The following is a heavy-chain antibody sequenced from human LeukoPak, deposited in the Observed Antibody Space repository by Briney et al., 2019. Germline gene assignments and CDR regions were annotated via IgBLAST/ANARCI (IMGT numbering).Heavy chain of an antibody. V-gene: IGHV3-23*01. J-gene: IGHJ4*02. CDR1: GFTFSSYA. D-gene: IGHD3-3*01. Sequence: GGSLRLSCAASGFTFSSYAMSWVRQAPGKGLEWVSAISGSGGSTYYADSVKGRFTISRDNSKNTLYLQMNSLRAEDTAVYYCGTHFTIFGVVDYWGQGTLVTVSS. CDR3: GTHFTIFGVVDY. CDR2: ISGSGGST.